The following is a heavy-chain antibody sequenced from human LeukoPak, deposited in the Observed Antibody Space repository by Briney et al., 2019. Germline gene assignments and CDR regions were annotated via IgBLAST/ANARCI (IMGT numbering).Heavy chain of an antibody. CDR3: ARQSVGSGSYI. CDR1: AASISSYY. CDR2: IYYSGST. Sequence: SETLSLTCTVSAASISSYYWSWIRQPPGKGLGWIGYIYYSGSTNYSPSLKSRVTISVDTSKNQFSLKVSSVTAADTAGYYCARQSVGSGSYIWGQGTLVTVSS. J-gene: IGHJ4*02. D-gene: IGHD3-10*01. V-gene: IGHV4-59*08.